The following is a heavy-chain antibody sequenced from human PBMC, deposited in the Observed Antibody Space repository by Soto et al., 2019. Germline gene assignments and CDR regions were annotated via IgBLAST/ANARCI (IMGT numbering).Heavy chain of an antibody. CDR1: GCTFSSYA. CDR3: AKEIVAGAYVETSAFDF. D-gene: IGHD3-22*01. CDR2: IDGSGGDR. V-gene: IGHV3-23*01. J-gene: IGHJ4*02. Sequence: EVQLLESGGDLVQPGGSLRLSCAASGCTFSSYAMGWVRQAPRTGLEWVSVIDGSGGDRSLADSVKGRFTISRDNSKNTLYLQMDRLRVEDTARYFCAKEIVAGAYVETSAFDFWGQGTLVTVSS.